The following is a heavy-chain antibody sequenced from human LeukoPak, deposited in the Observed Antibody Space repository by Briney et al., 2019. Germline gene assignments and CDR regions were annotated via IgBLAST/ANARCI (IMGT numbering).Heavy chain of an antibody. V-gene: IGHV3-30*03. D-gene: IGHD3-10*01. CDR3: ARVGYYALGPFSYFDY. J-gene: IGHJ4*02. CDR1: GFTFSSYG. CDR2: ISYDGSNK. Sequence: PGCSLRLPYPASGFTFSSYGMHWVRLAPGKGLEREAVISYDGSNKYYADSVKGRFTISRDNSKNTLYLQMNSLRAEDTAVYYCARVGYYALGPFSYFDYWGQGILVSVFS.